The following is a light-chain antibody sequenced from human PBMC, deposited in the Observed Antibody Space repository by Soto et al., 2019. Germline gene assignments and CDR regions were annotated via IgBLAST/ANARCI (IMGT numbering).Light chain of an antibody. CDR3: QQYNTYST. Sequence: DIQMTQSPSTLSASVRDRVTITCRASQSINSWLAWYQQKPGKAPKLLIYKASNLEGGVPSRFSGSGSGTDFTLTISSLQPDDFATYYCQQYNTYSTFGQGTKVDIK. J-gene: IGKJ1*01. CDR1: QSINSW. CDR2: KAS. V-gene: IGKV1-5*03.